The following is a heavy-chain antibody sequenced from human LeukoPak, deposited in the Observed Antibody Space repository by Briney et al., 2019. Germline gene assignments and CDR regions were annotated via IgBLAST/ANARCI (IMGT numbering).Heavy chain of an antibody. J-gene: IGHJ6*02. CDR1: GFTFSSYG. V-gene: IGHV3-33*01. CDR3: ARDLNTHHYYYGMDV. Sequence: GGSLRLSCAASGFTFSSYGMHWVRQAPGKGLAWVAIIWYDGSNKYYADSVKGRFTISRDNSKNTLYLQMNSLRAEDTAVYYCARDLNTHHYYYGMDVWGQGTTVTVSS. D-gene: IGHD2-2*02. CDR2: IWYDGSNK.